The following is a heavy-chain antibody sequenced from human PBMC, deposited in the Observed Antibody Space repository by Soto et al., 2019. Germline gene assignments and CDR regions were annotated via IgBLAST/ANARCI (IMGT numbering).Heavy chain of an antibody. V-gene: IGHV2-70*13. CDR3: ARSIRGPRRFNGMDV. CDR2: IERDDDDK. J-gene: IGHJ6*02. Sequence: SGPTLVNPTEALTLTCTFSGFSLTSPGMCVSWIRQSPGKALEWLALIERDDDDKYYSTSLKTRLTISKDTRKNQVVLTMANMEPADTATYYCARSIRGPRRFNGMDVWGQGTTVTVSS. CDR1: GFSLTSPGMC. D-gene: IGHD1-20*01.